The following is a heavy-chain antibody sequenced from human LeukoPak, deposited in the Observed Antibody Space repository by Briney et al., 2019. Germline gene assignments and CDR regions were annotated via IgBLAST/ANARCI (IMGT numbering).Heavy chain of an antibody. CDR3: ARDGRKDSYYYYAMDV. J-gene: IGHJ6*02. V-gene: IGHV1-18*01. CDR2: ISAYNGNT. Sequence: ASVKVSCKASGYTFTSYGISWVRQAPGQALEWMGWISAYNGNTNYAQKLQGRVTMTTDTSTSTAYMELRSLRSDDTAVYYCARDGRKDSYYYYAMDVWGQGTTVTVSS. CDR1: GYTFTSYG. D-gene: IGHD3/OR15-3a*01.